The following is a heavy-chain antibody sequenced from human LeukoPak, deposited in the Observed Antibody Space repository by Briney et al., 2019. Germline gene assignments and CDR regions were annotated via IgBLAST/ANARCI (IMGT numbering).Heavy chain of an antibody. CDR1: GGSISSYY. V-gene: IGHV4-59*12. J-gene: IGHJ5*02. D-gene: IGHD3-10*01. CDR2: IYYSGST. Sequence: SETLSLTCTVSGGSISSYYWSWIRQPPGKGLEWIGYIYYSGSTNYNPSLKSRVTISVDTSKNQFSLKLSSVTAADTAVYYCARKVLWFGDLNWFDPWGQGTLVTVSS. CDR3: ARKVLWFGDLNWFDP.